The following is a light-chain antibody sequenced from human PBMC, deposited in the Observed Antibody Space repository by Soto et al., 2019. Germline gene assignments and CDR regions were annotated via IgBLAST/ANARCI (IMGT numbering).Light chain of an antibody. V-gene: IGKV3-20*01. CDR3: QQYGSSVLT. J-gene: IGKJ4*01. CDR2: GAS. CDR1: QGVSSY. Sequence: EIVLTQSPATLSLSPGERATLSCRASQGVSSYLAWYQQKPGQAPRRLIFGASSRATGIPDRFSGSGSGTDFSLTISRLEPEDFAVYYCQQYGSSVLTFGGGTKVDIK.